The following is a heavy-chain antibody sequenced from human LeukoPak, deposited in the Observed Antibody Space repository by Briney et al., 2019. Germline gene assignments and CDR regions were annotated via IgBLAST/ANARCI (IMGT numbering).Heavy chain of an antibody. CDR3: ARAYSSGWSDYFDS. Sequence: PGGSLRLSCAASGLTFSSYWMHSARQAPGKGMVWVSVIYSGTETYYADSVKGRFTISRDNSKNIAYLQMNSLRVEDTALYYCARAYSSGWSDYFDSWGQGTLVTVSS. V-gene: IGHV3-53*01. D-gene: IGHD6-19*01. CDR2: IYSGTET. J-gene: IGHJ4*02. CDR1: GLTFSSYW.